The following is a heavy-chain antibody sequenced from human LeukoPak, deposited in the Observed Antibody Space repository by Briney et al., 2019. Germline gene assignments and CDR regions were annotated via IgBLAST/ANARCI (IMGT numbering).Heavy chain of an antibody. J-gene: IGHJ6*02. D-gene: IGHD3-3*01. V-gene: IGHV3-21*01. Sequence: GGSLRLSCAASGFTFSSYAMSWVRQAPGKGLEWVSSISSSSSYIYYADSVKGRFTISRDNAKNSLYLQMNSLRAEDTAVYYCARDEPLRFLEWLDVWGQGTTVTVPS. CDR1: GFTFSSYA. CDR2: ISSSSSYI. CDR3: ARDEPLRFLEWLDV.